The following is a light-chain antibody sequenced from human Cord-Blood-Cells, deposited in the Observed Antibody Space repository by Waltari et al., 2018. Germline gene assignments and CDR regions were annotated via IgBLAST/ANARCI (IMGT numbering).Light chain of an antibody. CDR1: KLGDKY. CDR2: QDS. J-gene: IGLJ2*01. CDR3: RAWDSSTAV. Sequence: SYELTQPPSVSVSPGQTASITCSGDKLGDKYAWWYQQKPGQSPVLVIYQDSKRPSGIRGRCSCSNSGNTATLTISGTQAMDEADYYCRAWDSSTAVFGGGTKLTVL. V-gene: IGLV3-1*01.